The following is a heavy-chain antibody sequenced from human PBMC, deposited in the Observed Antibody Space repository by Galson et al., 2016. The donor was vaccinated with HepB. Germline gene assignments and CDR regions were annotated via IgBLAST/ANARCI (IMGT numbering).Heavy chain of an antibody. V-gene: IGHV1-18*01. CDR3: ARARDYYFSSMDV. CDR1: GYTFTTYG. J-gene: IGHJ6*02. CDR2: ITTVTGNT. Sequence: SVKVSCKASGYTFTTYGISWVRQAPGQGLEWMGWITTVTGNTNYAQKFQGRVTMTTDTSTNTAYMKLRSLRSEDTAVYYCARARDYYFSSMDVWGQGTTVTVSS.